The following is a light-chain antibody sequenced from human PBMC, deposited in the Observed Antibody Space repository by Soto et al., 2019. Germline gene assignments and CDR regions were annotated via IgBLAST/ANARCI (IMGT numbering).Light chain of an antibody. Sequence: DIQMTQSPSSLSASVGDRVTITCQASHDIKKYLNWYQEKPGKAPKLLIFDASNLQTGVPSRFSGSGSETHFTFTISSLQPEDIATYYCQRYDSVPPTFGQGTRLHIK. CDR2: DAS. CDR1: HDIKKY. J-gene: IGKJ5*01. V-gene: IGKV1-33*01. CDR3: QRYDSVPPT.